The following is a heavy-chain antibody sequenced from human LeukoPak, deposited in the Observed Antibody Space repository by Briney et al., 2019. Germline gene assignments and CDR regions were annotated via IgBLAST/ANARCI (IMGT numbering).Heavy chain of an antibody. CDR3: ARGLDAGGIAAAGTHDAFDI. D-gene: IGHD6-13*01. CDR2: IIPILGIA. V-gene: IGHV1-69*04. J-gene: IGHJ3*02. Sequence: SVKVSCKASGGTFSSYAISWVRQAPGQGLEWMGRIIPILGIANYAQKFQGRVTITADKSTCTAYMELSSLRSEDTAVYYCARGLDAGGIAAAGTHDAFDIWGQGTMVTVSS. CDR1: GGTFSSYA.